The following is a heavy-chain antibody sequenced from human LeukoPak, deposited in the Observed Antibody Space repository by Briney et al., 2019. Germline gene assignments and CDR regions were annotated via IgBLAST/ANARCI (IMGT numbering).Heavy chain of an antibody. CDR3: ARGRYYSILTTYTPPNY. CDR2: MNPNSGDT. V-gene: IGHV1-8*01. J-gene: IGHJ4*02. D-gene: IGHD3-9*01. CDR1: GYTFTSYD. Sequence: ASVKVSCKASGYTFTSYDINWVRQATGQGLEWMGCMNPNSGDTVYAQKFQGRVTMTRNTSTSTAYMEVSSLRSEDTAVYYCARGRYYSILTTYTPPNYWGQGPWSPSPQ.